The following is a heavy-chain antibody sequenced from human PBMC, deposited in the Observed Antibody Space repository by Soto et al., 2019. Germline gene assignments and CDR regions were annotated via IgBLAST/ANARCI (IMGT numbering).Heavy chain of an antibody. Sequence: QVQLVQSGAEVKKPGASVKVSCKASGYTFTSYYMHWVRQAPGQGLEWMGIINPSGGSTSYAQKFQGRVTMTRDTSTSTVYMELSSLRSEDTAVYYCASSWQQLVGMVGDYYYGMDVWGQGTTVTVSS. CDR2: INPSGGST. J-gene: IGHJ6*02. V-gene: IGHV1-46*03. CDR1: GYTFTSYY. CDR3: ASSWQQLVGMVGDYYYGMDV. D-gene: IGHD6-13*01.